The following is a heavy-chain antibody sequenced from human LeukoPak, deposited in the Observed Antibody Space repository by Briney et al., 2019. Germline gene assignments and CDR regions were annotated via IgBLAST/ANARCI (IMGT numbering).Heavy chain of an antibody. D-gene: IGHD3-16*01. J-gene: IGHJ4*02. CDR1: GFTFSSYA. Sequence: PGGSLRLSCAASGFTFSSYAMSWVRQAPGKGLEWVSTMTGSGGSTYYAESVKGRFTIFRDNSKNTLYLQMNSLRAEDTAVYYCARESFGGLGELFFDFWGQGTLVTVSS. CDR3: ARESFGGLGELFFDF. V-gene: IGHV3-23*01. CDR2: MTGSGGST.